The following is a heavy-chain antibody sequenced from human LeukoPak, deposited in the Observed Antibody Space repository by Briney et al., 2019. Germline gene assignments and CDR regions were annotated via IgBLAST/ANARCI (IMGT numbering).Heavy chain of an antibody. D-gene: IGHD5-18*01. CDR1: GGSISSYY. Sequence: SEALSVTSIDPGGSISSYYWRSIRPPPRKGLERMGHTYYTGSTNYNPSLKSRVTISVDTSKNQFSLKLSSVTAADTAVYYCARHMGLGYSYGYPYFDYWGQGTLVTVSS. J-gene: IGHJ4*02. V-gene: IGHV4-59*08. CDR2: TYYTGST. CDR3: ARHMGLGYSYGYPYFDY.